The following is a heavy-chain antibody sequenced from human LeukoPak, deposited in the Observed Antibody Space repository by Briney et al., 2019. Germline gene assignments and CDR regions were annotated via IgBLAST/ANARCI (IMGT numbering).Heavy chain of an antibody. V-gene: IGHV4-34*01. CDR2: INHSGST. Sequence: SETLSLTCAVYGGSFSGYYWSWIRQPQGKGLEWIGEINHSGSTNYNPSLKSRVTISIDTSKNQFSLRLNSVTAADTAMYYCAKSGGHGLIDYWGQGTLVTVSS. D-gene: IGHD1-26*01. J-gene: IGHJ4*02. CDR3: AKSGGHGLIDY. CDR1: GGSFSGYY.